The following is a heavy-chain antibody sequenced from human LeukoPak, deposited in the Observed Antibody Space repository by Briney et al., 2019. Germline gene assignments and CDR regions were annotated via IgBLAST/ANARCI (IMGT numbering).Heavy chain of an antibody. D-gene: IGHD2-21*01. V-gene: IGHV3-21*01. Sequence: GGSLRLSCAASGFTFSSYSMNWVRQAPGKGLEWVSSITSSGRYIYYADSVKGRFTISRDNAKNSLYLQMNSLRVEDTAVYYCARHVFAVGFDYWGQGTLVTVSS. CDR3: ARHVFAVGFDY. J-gene: IGHJ4*02. CDR2: ITSSGRYI. CDR1: GFTFSSYS.